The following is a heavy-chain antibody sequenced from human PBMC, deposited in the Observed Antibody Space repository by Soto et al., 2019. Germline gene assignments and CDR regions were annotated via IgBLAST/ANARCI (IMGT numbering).Heavy chain of an antibody. CDR3: TTVPQWYTYYYYGMDV. CDR1: GFTFSNAW. D-gene: IGHD1-1*01. Sequence: GGSLRLSCAASGFTFSNAWMNWVRQAPGKGLEWVGRIKSKTDGGTTDYAAPVKGRFTISRDDSKNTRYLQMNSLKTEDTAVYYCTTVPQWYTYYYYGMDVWGQGTTVTVSS. J-gene: IGHJ6*02. CDR2: IKSKTDGGTT. V-gene: IGHV3-15*07.